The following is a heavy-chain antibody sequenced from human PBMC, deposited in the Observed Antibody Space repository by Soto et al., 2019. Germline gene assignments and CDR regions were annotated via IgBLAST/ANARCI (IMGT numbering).Heavy chain of an antibody. CDR2: ISGDGRTT. Sequence: LRLSCAASGFTFSSHWMNWVRQAPGKGLVWVSRISGDGRTTSHADSVKGRFTISRDNAKNTLYLQMNSLRVEDTAVYYCARGVPNCSSSSCSFDGWCQGILVTVSS. J-gene: IGHJ4*02. CDR1: GFTFSSHW. V-gene: IGHV3-74*01. CDR3: ARGVPNCSSSSCSFDG. D-gene: IGHD2-2*01.